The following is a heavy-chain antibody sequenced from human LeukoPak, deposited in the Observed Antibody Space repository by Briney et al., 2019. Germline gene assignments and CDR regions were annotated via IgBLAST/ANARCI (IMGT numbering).Heavy chain of an antibody. Sequence: PGRSLRLSCAASGLTFSSYGMHWVRQAPGKGLEWVAVIWYDGSNKYYADSVKGRFTISRDNSKNTLYLQMNSLRAEDTAVYYCAKDSGPSDYGDYEEYYYYYMDVWGKGTTVTVSS. CDR1: GLTFSSYG. CDR2: IWYDGSNK. D-gene: IGHD4-17*01. CDR3: AKDSGPSDYGDYEEYYYYYMDV. J-gene: IGHJ6*03. V-gene: IGHV3-33*06.